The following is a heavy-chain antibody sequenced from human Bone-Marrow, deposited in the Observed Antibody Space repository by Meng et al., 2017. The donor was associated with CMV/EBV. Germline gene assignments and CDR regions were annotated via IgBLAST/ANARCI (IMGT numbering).Heavy chain of an antibody. CDR1: FTRYY. V-gene: IGHV1-46*01. D-gene: IGHD2-2*02. J-gene: IGHJ4*02. CDR2: INPSGGST. Sequence: FTRYYMDWVRQAPGQGLEWMGIINPSGGSTSYAQKFQGRVTMTRDTSTSTVYMELSSLRSEDTAVYYCAREYLGGYCSSTSCYTFDYWGQGTLVTVSS. CDR3: AREYLGGYCSSTSCYTFDY.